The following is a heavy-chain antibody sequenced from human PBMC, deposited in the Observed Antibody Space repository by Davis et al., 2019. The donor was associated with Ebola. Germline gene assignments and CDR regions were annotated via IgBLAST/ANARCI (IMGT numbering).Heavy chain of an antibody. CDR2: IYLHDSKT. CDR3: AGLGGYPFAYNWFDP. J-gene: IGHJ5*02. Sequence: GESLKISCQGSGDRFTNYWIGWVRQMPGKGLEWMGIIYLHDSKTTYSPSFEGQVTISADKSTSTAYLQWGGLEASDTAIYYCAGLGGYPFAYNWFDPWGQGTLVTVSS. CDR1: GDRFTNYW. V-gene: IGHV5-51*01. D-gene: IGHD3-16*01.